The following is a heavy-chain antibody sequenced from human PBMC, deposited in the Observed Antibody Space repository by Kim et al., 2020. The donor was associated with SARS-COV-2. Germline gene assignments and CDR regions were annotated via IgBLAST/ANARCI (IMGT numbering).Heavy chain of an antibody. CDR1: GFTFSSYS. CDR3: ARGYGSGSMYYYYYYMDV. J-gene: IGHJ6*03. CDR2: ISSSSSTI. Sequence: GGSLRLSCAASGFTFSSYSMNWVRQAPGKGLEWVSYISSSSSTIYYADSVKGRFTISRDNAKNSLYLQMNSLRDEDTAVYYCARGYGSGSMYYYYYYMDVWGKGTTVTVSS. V-gene: IGHV3-48*02. D-gene: IGHD3-10*01.